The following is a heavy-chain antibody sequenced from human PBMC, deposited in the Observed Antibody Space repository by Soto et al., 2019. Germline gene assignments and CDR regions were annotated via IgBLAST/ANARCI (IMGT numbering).Heavy chain of an antibody. D-gene: IGHD3-3*01. CDR1: GFTFSSYA. CDR2: ISGSGGIT. Sequence: EVKLLDSGGGLVQTGGSLRLSCAASGFTFSSYAMGWVRQAPGKGLDWVSVISGSGGITDSADSVKGRFTISRDHSKNILYLQMNGLRAEDTAVYYCAKGITDTGGYYYYSMDVWGQGTAVTVSS. J-gene: IGHJ6*02. V-gene: IGHV3-23*01. CDR3: AKGITDTGGYYYYSMDV.